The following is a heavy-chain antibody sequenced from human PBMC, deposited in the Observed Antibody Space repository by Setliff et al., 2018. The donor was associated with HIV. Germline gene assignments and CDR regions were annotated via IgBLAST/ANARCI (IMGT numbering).Heavy chain of an antibody. V-gene: IGHV4-31*03. CDR2: IYYGGER. Sequence: SETLSLTCTVSDGYINSGPEYWGWIRHHPRKGLEWIGYIYYGGERYYNPSLKGRVSLSMDTSKNQFSLKLSYVTVADTAMYYCSRADYDTRGVAEYFHRWGQGTQVTVSS. CDR1: DGYINSGPEY. J-gene: IGHJ1*01. D-gene: IGHD3-22*01. CDR3: SRADYDTRGVAEYFHR.